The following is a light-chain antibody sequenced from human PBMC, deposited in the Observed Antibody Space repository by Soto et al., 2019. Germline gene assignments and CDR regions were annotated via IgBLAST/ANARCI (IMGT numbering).Light chain of an antibody. Sequence: EFVLTQSPGTLSLSPGERATLSCRASQSVTSTYLAWYQQKPGQGPRLLIYGASSRATGIPDRFSGSGSGTDFTLTISILEPEDFAVYFCQQFGSSGLTFGGGTIVEIK. J-gene: IGKJ4*01. CDR1: QSVTSTY. V-gene: IGKV3-20*01. CDR3: QQFGSSGLT. CDR2: GAS.